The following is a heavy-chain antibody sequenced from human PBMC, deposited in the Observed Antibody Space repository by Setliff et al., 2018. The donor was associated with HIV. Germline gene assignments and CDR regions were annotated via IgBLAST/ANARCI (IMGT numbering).Heavy chain of an antibody. CDR3: AGDGRYCSGGSCFTNRASYYYYYMDV. CDR2: INPGSGGA. J-gene: IGHJ6*03. V-gene: IGHV1-2*02. CDR1: RYTFTGHY. D-gene: IGHD2-15*01. Sequence: ASVKVSCKASRYTFTGHYMHWVRQAPGQGLEWVGWINPGSGGANYAQKFQGRVTMTRDTSISTAYMELSRLTSDDTAVYYCAGDGRYCSGGSCFTNRASYYYYYMDVWGKGTTVTVSS.